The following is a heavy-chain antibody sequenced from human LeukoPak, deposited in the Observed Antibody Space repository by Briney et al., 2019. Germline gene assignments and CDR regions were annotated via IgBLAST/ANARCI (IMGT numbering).Heavy chain of an antibody. Sequence: PGRSLRLSCTASGFSFGDDAWSWFRQAPGRGLEFVSFIRKKGYGYTTDYAASVSGRFTISRDDAKSTAYLQMNSLEIEDTALYYCSRGLHDYGDSNYYFDQWGRGTQVTVSS. V-gene: IGHV3-49*03. J-gene: IGHJ4*02. D-gene: IGHD4-17*01. CDR3: SRGLHDYGDSNYYFDQ. CDR1: GFSFGDDA. CDR2: IRKKGYGYTT.